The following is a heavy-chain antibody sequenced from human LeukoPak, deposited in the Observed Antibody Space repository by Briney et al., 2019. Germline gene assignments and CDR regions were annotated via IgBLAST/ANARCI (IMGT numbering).Heavy chain of an antibody. CDR3: ARLLRGGTSGYAFDI. D-gene: IGHD1-7*01. J-gene: IGHJ3*02. CDR2: ISSSSSTI. Sequence: GGSLRLSCAASGFTFSSYSMNWVRQAPGKGLEWVSYISSSSSTIYYADSVKGRFTISRDNAQNSLYLQMNSLGAEDTAVYYCARLLRGGTSGYAFDIWGQGTGVTVSS. CDR1: GFTFSSYS. V-gene: IGHV3-48*01.